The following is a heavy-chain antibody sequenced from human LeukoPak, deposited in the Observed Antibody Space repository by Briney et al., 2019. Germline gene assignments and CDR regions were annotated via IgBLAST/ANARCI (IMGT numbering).Heavy chain of an antibody. CDR2: IWYDGSNK. V-gene: IGHV3-33*01. D-gene: IGHD4-17*01. Sequence: GGSLRLSCAASGFTFSSYGMHWVRQAPGKGLEWGAVIWYDGSNKYYADSVKGRFTISGDNSKNTLYLQMNSLRAEDTAVYYCARDRRTTDDYWGQGTLVTVSS. CDR1: GFTFSSYG. CDR3: ARDRRTTDDY. J-gene: IGHJ4*02.